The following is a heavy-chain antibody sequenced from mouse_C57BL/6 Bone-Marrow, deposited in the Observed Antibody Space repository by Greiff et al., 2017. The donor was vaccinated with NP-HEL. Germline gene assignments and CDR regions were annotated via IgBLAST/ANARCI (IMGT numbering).Heavy chain of an antibody. Sequence: QVQLQQPGAELVKPGASVKLSCKASGYTFTSYWMHWVKQRPGRGLEWIGRIDPNSGGTKYNEKFKSKATLTVDKPASTAYMQLSSLTSEVSAVYYCARGGVYYGSSLYYFDYWGQGTTLTVSS. V-gene: IGHV1-72*01. CDR2: IDPNSGGT. CDR3: ARGGVYYGSSLYYFDY. D-gene: IGHD1-1*01. CDR1: GYTFTSYW. J-gene: IGHJ2*01.